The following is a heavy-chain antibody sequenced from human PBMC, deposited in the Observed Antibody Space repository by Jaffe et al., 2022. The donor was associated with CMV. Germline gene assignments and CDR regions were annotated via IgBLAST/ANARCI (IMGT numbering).Heavy chain of an antibody. V-gene: IGHV4-39*01. Sequence: QLQLQESGPGLVKPSETLSLTCTVSGGSISSSSYYWGWIRQPPGKGLEWIGSIYYSGSTYYNPSLKSRVTISVDTSKNQFSLKLSSVTAADTAVYYCARHLVVLRWSGDVGTFDYWGQGTLVTVSS. D-gene: IGHD3-10*01. J-gene: IGHJ4*02. CDR2: IYYSGST. CDR1: GGSISSSSYY. CDR3: ARHLVVLRWSGDVGTFDY.